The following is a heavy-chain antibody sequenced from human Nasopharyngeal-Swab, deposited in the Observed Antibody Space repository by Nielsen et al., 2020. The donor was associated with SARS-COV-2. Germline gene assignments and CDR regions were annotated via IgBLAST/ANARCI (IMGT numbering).Heavy chain of an antibody. CDR2: ISSSSSTI. CDR3: ARICPRPSCPDAFDI. Sequence: GGSLRLSCAASGFTFSSYSMNWVRQAPGKGLEWVSYISSSSSTIYYADSVKGRFTISRDNAKNSLYLQMNSLRAEDTAVYYCARICPRPSCPDAFDIWGQGTMVTVSS. J-gene: IGHJ3*02. V-gene: IGHV3-48*04. D-gene: IGHD2-15*01. CDR1: GFTFSSYS.